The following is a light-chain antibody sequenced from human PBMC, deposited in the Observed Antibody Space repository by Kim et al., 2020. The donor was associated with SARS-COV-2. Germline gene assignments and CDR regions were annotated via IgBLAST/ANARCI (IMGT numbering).Light chain of an antibody. CDR3: QQSYDPPVT. CDR2: ASS. J-gene: IGKJ5*01. CDR1: QNIFNR. V-gene: IGKV1-39*01. Sequence: DIQMTQSPSSLSASVGDRVTITCRASQNIFNRLNWYQQLPGKAPQLLIYASSNLQIGAPSRFSVSGSGTDFTLTISSLQPEDFAIYYCQQSYDPPVTFGQGTRLEIK.